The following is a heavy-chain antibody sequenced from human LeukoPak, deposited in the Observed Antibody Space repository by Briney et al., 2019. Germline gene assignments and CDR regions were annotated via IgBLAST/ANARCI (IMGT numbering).Heavy chain of an antibody. CDR3: ARDVVAAAGSFDY. J-gene: IGHJ4*02. D-gene: IGHD6-13*01. V-gene: IGHV4-4*07. Sequence: SETLSLTCTVSGESINSFYWSWIPQPAGKGLEWIGRIYSSGSTNYSPSLKSRVTMSVDTSKNQFSLKLSSVTAADTAVYYCARDVVAAAGSFDYWGQGTQVTVSS. CDR1: GESINSFY. CDR2: IYSSGST.